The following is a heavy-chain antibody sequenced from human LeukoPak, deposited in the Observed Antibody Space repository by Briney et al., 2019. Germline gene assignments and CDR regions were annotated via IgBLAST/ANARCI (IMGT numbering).Heavy chain of an antibody. CDR3: AREASGNYHVFDS. D-gene: IGHD1-26*01. V-gene: IGHV3-11*04. J-gene: IGHJ4*02. Sequence: GGSLRLSCEASGFSFSNYFMSWIRQAPGKGLEWVSYITNSGRSANYADAVKGRFTISRDNAKKSVYLEMTDLRAEDTAVYYCAREASGNYHVFDSWGQGTLVTVSS. CDR1: GFSFSNYF. CDR2: ITNSGRSA.